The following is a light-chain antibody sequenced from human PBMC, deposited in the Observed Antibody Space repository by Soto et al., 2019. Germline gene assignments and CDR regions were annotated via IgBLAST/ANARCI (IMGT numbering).Light chain of an antibody. V-gene: IGKV1-27*01. CDR3: QKYDSAPWT. CDR2: AAS. Sequence: DIQMTQSPSSLSASVRDRVTITCRASQVISNYLAWYQQKPGKVPKLLIYAASTLQSGVPSRFSGSGSGTDFTLTISSLQPEDVATDYCQKYDSAPWTFGQGTKVEIK. CDR1: QVISNY. J-gene: IGKJ1*01.